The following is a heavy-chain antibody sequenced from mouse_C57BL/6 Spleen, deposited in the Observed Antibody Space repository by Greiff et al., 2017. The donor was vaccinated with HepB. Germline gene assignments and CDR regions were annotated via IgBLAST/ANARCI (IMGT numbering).Heavy chain of an antibody. CDR1: GYTFTDYN. CDR2: INPNNGVT. V-gene: IGHV1-18*01. J-gene: IGHJ1*03. Sequence: EVQLQQSGPELVKPGASVKIPCKASGYTFTDYNMDWVKQSHGKSLEWIGDINPNNGVTIYNQKFKGKATLTVDKSSSTAYMELRSLTSEDTAVYYCARSEDSKRDWYFDVWGTGTTVTVSS. CDR3: ARSEDSKRDWYFDV. D-gene: IGHD2-5*01.